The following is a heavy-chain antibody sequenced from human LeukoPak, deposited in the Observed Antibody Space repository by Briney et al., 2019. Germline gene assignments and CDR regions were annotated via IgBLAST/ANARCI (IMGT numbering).Heavy chain of an antibody. D-gene: IGHD6-13*01. Sequence: PGGSLRLSCAASGFTVSSNYMSWVRQAPGKGLEWVSYISSTGSTIYYADSVKGRFTISRDNDKNSLFLQMNSLRDEDTAVYYCARRLAAAGTEDDYWGQGTLVTVSS. J-gene: IGHJ4*02. CDR3: ARRLAAAGTEDDY. CDR1: GFTVSSNY. V-gene: IGHV3-11*04. CDR2: ISSTGSTI.